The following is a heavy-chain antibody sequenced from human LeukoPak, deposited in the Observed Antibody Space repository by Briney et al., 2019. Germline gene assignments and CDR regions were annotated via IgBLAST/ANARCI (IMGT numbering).Heavy chain of an antibody. J-gene: IGHJ4*02. CDR1: GGSISSTNW. Sequence: SETLSLTCAVSGGSISSTNWWNWVRQPPGKGLEWIGELYHSGTTHYNPSLKSRVTISVDTSKNQFSLKLSSVTAADTAVYYCARDGSNGAAAGGFDYWGQGTLVTVSP. CDR2: LYHSGTT. V-gene: IGHV4-4*02. D-gene: IGHD6-13*01. CDR3: ARDGSNGAAAGGFDY.